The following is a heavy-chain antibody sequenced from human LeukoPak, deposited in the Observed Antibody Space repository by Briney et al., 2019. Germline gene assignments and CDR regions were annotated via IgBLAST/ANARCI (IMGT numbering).Heavy chain of an antibody. J-gene: IGHJ6*02. V-gene: IGHV3-53*01. CDR3: ARARAGTTYYYYGMDV. CDR2: IYSGGST. D-gene: IGHD1-7*01. CDR1: GFTVSSNY. Sequence: GGSLRLSCAASGFTVSSNYMSWVRQAPGKGLEWVSVIYSGGSTCYADSVKGRFTISRDNSRNTLYLQMNSLRAEDTAVYYCARARAGTTYYYYGMDVWGQGTTVTVSS.